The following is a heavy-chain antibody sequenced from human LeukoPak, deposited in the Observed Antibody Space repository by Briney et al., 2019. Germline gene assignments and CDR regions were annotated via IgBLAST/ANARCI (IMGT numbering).Heavy chain of an antibody. CDR3: ALDAGYLGVY. CDR1: GGTFNSYG. V-gene: IGHV1-69*05. CDR2: IIPIFGTA. D-gene: IGHD5-12*01. J-gene: IGHJ4*02. Sequence: SVTVSYKASGGTFNSYGISWVRQAPGQGLEWMGGIIPIFGTANYAQKFQGRVTITTDESTSTAYMELSSLRSEDTAVYYCALDAGYLGVYWGQGTLVTVSS.